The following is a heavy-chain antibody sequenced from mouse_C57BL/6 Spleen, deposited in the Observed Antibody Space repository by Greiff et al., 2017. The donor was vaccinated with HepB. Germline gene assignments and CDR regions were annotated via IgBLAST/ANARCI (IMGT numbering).Heavy chain of an antibody. CDR2: INPGSGGT. Sequence: QVQLQQSGAELVRPGTSVKVSCKASGYAFTNYLIEWVKQRPGQGLEWIGVINPGSGGTNYNEKFKGKATLTADKSSSTAYMQLSSLTSEDSAVYFVARGGYYGSSFYAMDYWGQGTSVTVSS. J-gene: IGHJ4*01. CDR1: GYAFTNYL. D-gene: IGHD1-1*01. CDR3: ARGGYYGSSFYAMDY. V-gene: IGHV1-54*01.